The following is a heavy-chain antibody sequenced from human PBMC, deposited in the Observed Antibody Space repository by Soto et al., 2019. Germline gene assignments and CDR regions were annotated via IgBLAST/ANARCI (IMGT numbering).Heavy chain of an antibody. V-gene: IGHV1-18*01. Sequence: QVQVVQSGAEVKEPGASVEVACKASGYTFTTYGISWVRQAPGQGLEWIGWIKAYTSNTNYAQKVQGRVTMTRDKATITAYLELRRLRSDDTAAYYCARFYGSGSFPYDYWGQGTQVTVS. CDR2: IKAYTSNT. J-gene: IGHJ4*02. D-gene: IGHD3-10*01. CDR1: GYTFTTYG. CDR3: ARFYGSGSFPYDY.